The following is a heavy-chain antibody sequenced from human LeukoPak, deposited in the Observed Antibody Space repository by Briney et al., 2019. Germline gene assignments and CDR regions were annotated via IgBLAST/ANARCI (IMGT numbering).Heavy chain of an antibody. J-gene: IGHJ4*02. CDR1: GFTFSSYG. D-gene: IGHD3-10*01. Sequence: GGSLRLSCAASGFTFSSYGMHWVRQAPGKGLEWVAVISYDGSNKYYADSVKGRFTISRDNSKNTLYLQMNSLRAEDTAVYYCAKTGPGWFGELLRVDYWGQGTLVTVSS. V-gene: IGHV3-30*18. CDR2: ISYDGSNK. CDR3: AKTGPGWFGELLRVDY.